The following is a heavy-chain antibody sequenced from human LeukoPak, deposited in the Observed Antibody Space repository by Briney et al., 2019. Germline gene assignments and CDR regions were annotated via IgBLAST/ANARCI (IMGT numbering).Heavy chain of an antibody. CDR3: ATGSGTYSLDY. V-gene: IGHV1-2*02. J-gene: IGHJ4*02. CDR2: ITPNSGGT. CDR1: GYTFTGQY. Sequence: ASVKVSCKASGYTFTGQYLHWVRQAPGQGLEWMGWITPNSGGTNYAQKFQGRVTMTRDTSISTAYMELSSLRSDDTAIYYCATGSGTYSLDYWGQGTLVTVSS. D-gene: IGHD3-10*01.